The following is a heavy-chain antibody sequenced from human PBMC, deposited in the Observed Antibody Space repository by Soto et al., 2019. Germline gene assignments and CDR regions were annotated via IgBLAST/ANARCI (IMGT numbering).Heavy chain of an antibody. Sequence: PSETLSLTCTVSGGSISSYYWGWIRQPPGKGLEWIGYIYYSGSTNYNPSLKSRVTISVDTSKNQFSLKLSSVTAADTAVYYCARDIAAAGTVYYYGMDVWGQGTTVTVSS. J-gene: IGHJ6*02. CDR3: ARDIAAAGTVYYYGMDV. CDR1: GGSISSYY. CDR2: IYYSGST. D-gene: IGHD6-13*01. V-gene: IGHV4-59*01.